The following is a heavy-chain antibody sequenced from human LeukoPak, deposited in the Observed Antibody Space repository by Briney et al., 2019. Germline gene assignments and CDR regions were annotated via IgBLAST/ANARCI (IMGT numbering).Heavy chain of an antibody. V-gene: IGHV3-23*01. CDR2: ISGSGGST. J-gene: IGHJ6*03. Sequence: GGSLRLSCAASGFTFSSYGMSWVRQAPGKGLEWVSAISGSGGSTYYADSVKGRFTISRDNAKNSVYLQMTSLRAEDTALYYCAKDATAVPGTVYMDVWGKGTTVTISS. D-gene: IGHD6-13*01. CDR1: GFTFSSYG. CDR3: AKDATAVPGTVYMDV.